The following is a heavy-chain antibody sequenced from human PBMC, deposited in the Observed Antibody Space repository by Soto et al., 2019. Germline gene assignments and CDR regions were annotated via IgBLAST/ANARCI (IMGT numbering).Heavy chain of an antibody. V-gene: IGHV4-59*01. CDR1: GGSMNNYL. Sequence: PSETLSLTCTVSGGSMNNYLWSWIRQTPGDGLEWIGYIHVTGNTYHNPSLKSPVTISIDASKTQFFPTLTSVTAADTAVYYCARGPFFARYQSFDAWVRGILVTVSS. J-gene: IGHJ4*02. CDR3: ARGPFFARYQSFDA. CDR2: IHVTGNT. D-gene: IGHD1-20*01.